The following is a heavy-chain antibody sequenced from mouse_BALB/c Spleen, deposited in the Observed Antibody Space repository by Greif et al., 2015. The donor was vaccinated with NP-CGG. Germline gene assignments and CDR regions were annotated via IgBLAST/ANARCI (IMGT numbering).Heavy chain of an antibody. CDR1: GYTFTEYT. Sequence: VQLQQSGAELVKPGASVKLSCKASGYTFTEYTIHWVKQRSGQGLEWMGWFYPGRGSIKYNEKFKDKATLTADKSSSTVYMELSRLTSEDSAVYFCARHEDGHYYYGSSWFAYWGQGALVTVSA. CDR3: ARHEDGHYYYGSSWFAY. V-gene: IGHV1-62-2*01. J-gene: IGHJ3*01. CDR2: FYPGRGSI. D-gene: IGHD1-1*01.